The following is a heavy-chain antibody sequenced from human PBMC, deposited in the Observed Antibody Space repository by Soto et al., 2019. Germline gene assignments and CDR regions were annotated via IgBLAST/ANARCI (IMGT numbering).Heavy chain of an antibody. V-gene: IGHV3-23*01. J-gene: IGHJ6*02. CDR1: GFTFRSYA. CDR3: AKDPYYYDTSEMDV. D-gene: IGHD3-22*01. CDR2: IGGSGGST. Sequence: RFSCAASGFTFRSYAMSWARQAPGKGLEWVSAIGGSGGSTYYADSVKGRFTISRDNSKNTLFLQMNSLRAEDTAVYYCAKDPYYYDTSEMDVWGQGTTVTVSS.